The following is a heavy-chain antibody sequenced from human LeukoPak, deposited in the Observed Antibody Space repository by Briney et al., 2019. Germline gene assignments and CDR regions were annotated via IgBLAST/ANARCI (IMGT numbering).Heavy chain of an antibody. D-gene: IGHD3-10*02. Sequence: SETLSLTCSVSGDSIISHTYYWGWVRQPPGQGLEWIASMSYSGTPSYSPSFRGRVTTSVDASKNPDSHKLNLVAAADTAVYYCVRHRVGTMLKSWGQGTLVTVSS. CDR2: MSYSGTP. CDR3: VRHRVGTMLKS. J-gene: IGHJ5*02. V-gene: IGHV4-39*01. CDR1: GDSIISHTYY.